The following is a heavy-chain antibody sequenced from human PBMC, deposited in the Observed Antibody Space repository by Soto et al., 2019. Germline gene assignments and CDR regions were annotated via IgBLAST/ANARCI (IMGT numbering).Heavy chain of an antibody. Sequence: GGSLRLSCAASGFTFSGYWMSWLRQAPGKGLEWVANIKQDGSEKYFLDSVKGRFSISRDNAEKSLYLQMDSLGVDDTAVYYCARDASGWSQYWGQGTLVTVSS. J-gene: IGHJ4*02. CDR2: IKQDGSEK. V-gene: IGHV3-7*01. CDR3: ARDASGWSQY. CDR1: GFTFSGYW. D-gene: IGHD6-19*01.